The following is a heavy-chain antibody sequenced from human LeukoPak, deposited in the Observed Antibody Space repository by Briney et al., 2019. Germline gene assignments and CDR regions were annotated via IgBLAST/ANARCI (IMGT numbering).Heavy chain of an antibody. J-gene: IGHJ4*02. CDR1: GGSISSYY. D-gene: IGHD3-22*01. CDR3: ARRIVVVITALYYFDY. V-gene: IGHV4-59*08. CDR2: IYYSVST. Sequence: SETLSLTCTVSGGSISSYYWSWIRQPPGKGLEWIGYIYYSVSTNYNPSLKSRVTISVDTSKNQFSLKLSSVTAADTAVYYCARRIVVVITALYYFDYWGQGTLVTVSS.